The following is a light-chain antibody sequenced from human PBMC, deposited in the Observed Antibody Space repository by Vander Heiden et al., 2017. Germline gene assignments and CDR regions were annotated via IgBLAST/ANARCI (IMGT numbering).Light chain of an antibody. CDR1: QSVSSY. CDR3: QQRSNWPPLT. J-gene: IGKJ4*01. CDR2: DAS. V-gene: IGKV3-11*01. Sequence: EIVLTQSPATLSLSPRERANLSCRASQSVSSYLAWYQQKAGQAPRLLIYDASNRATGIPARFSGSGSGTDFTLTISSLEPEDFAVYYCQQRSNWPPLTFGGGTKVEI.